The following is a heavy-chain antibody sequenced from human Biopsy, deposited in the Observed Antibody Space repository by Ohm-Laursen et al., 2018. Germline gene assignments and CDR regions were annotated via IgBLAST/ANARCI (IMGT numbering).Heavy chain of an antibody. CDR3: AKGQAPDGYNYAFDI. CDR1: GFNFDDFA. Sequence: SLRLSCAASGFNFDDFAMHWVRQTPGKGLEWVSGISWDSGRIAYADSVKGRFIISRDNAKNSLYLQMNSLRAEDTALYYCAKGQAPDGYNYAFDIWGQGTTVIVSS. D-gene: IGHD5-24*01. J-gene: IGHJ3*02. V-gene: IGHV3-9*01. CDR2: ISWDSGRI.